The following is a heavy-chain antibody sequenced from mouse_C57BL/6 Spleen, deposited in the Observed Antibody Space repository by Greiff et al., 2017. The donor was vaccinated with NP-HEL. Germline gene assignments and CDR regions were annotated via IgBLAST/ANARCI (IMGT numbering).Heavy chain of an antibody. J-gene: IGHJ4*01. CDR1: GYTFTSYG. CDR3: ARSHDYYAMDD. Sequence: QVHVKQSGAELARPGASVKLSCKASGYTFTSYGISWVKQRTGQGLEWIGEIYPRSGNTYYNEKFKGKATLTADKSSSTAYMELRSLTSEDSAVYFCARSHDYYAMDDWGQGTSVTVSS. CDR2: IYPRSGNT. V-gene: IGHV1-81*01.